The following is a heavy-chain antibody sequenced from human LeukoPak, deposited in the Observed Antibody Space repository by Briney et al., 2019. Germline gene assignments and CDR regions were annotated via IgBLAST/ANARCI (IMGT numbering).Heavy chain of an antibody. V-gene: IGHV3-30-3*01. Sequence: PGGSLRLSCAPSGLPFSTYAMHWVRQTPGKGLEWVAVVSVDVTRKYYADSVKSRLTISRDNSKNTLYLQMSHVRTEDTAVHSCARGGAWLRLDAFDLWGQETVVTVSS. CDR2: VSVDVTRK. D-gene: IGHD5-12*01. J-gene: IGHJ3*01. CDR3: ARGGAWLRLDAFDL. CDR1: GLPFSTYA.